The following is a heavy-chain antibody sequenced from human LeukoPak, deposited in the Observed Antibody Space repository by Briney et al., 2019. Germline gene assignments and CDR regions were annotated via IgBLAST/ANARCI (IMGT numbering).Heavy chain of an antibody. CDR3: ARDSPPDI. CDR2: ISSSSSTI. CDR1: GFTFSSRDW. J-gene: IGHJ3*02. Sequence: GGSLRLSCVASGFTFSSRDWMTWVRQAPGKGLEWVSYISSSSSTIYYADSVKGRFTISRDNAKNSLYLQMNSLRAEDTAVYYCARDSPPDIWGQGTMVTVSS. V-gene: IGHV3-48*01.